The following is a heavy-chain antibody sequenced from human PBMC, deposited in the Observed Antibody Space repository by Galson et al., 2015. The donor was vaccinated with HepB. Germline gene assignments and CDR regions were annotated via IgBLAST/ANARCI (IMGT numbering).Heavy chain of an antibody. J-gene: IGHJ6*02. CDR2: ISSGATTI. CDR3: ARESHNWNYYYYYGMDV. CDR1: GFTFSSYE. Sequence: SLRLSCAASGFTFSSYEMNWVRQAPGKGLEWVSYISSGATTIYYADSVTGRFTISRDNAKNSLYLQMNSLRAEDTAVYYCARESHNWNYYYYYGMDVWGQGTTVTVSS. V-gene: IGHV3-48*03. D-gene: IGHD1-20*01.